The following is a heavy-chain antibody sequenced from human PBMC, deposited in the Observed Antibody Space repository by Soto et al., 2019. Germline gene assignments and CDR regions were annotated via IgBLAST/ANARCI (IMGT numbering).Heavy chain of an antibody. D-gene: IGHD1-1*01. J-gene: IGHJ4*02. V-gene: IGHV3-23*01. CDR1: GFTFGSYA. CDR3: AKYSTTSASRYFDF. CDR2: IGSDNGDI. Sequence: LRLSCAASGFTFGSYAVAWIRQAPGKGLEWVSVIGSDNGDIQYADSVKGRFTISRDNSKNTLYLQMNSLTAEDTAVYYCAKYSTTSASRYFDFWGQGTLVTVSS.